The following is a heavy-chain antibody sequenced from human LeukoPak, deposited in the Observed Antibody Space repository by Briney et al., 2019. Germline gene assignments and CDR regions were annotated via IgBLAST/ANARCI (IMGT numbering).Heavy chain of an antibody. D-gene: IGHD2-2*01. CDR2: IKQDGSEK. V-gene: IGHV3-7*01. J-gene: IGHJ6*02. CDR1: GFTFSSYW. CDR3: AREDIVVVPAAIRDYYYYGMDV. Sequence: GGSLRLSCAASGFTFSSYWMSWVRQAPGKGREWVANIKQDGSEKYYVDSVKGRFTISRDNAKNSLYLQMNSLRAEDTAVYYCAREDIVVVPAAIRDYYYYGMDVWGQGTTVTVSS.